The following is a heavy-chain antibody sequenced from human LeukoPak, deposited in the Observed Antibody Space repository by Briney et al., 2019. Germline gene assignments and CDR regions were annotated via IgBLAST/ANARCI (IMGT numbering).Heavy chain of an antibody. Sequence: SVKVSCKASGGTFSSYAISWVRQAPGQGLEWMGRIIPIHGIANYAQKFQGRVTITADKSTSTAYMELSSLRSEDTAVYYCARPASMVTMENNWFDPWGQGTLVTVSS. CDR1: GGTFSSYA. J-gene: IGHJ5*02. D-gene: IGHD4-17*01. CDR3: ARPASMVTMENNWFDP. CDR2: IIPIHGIA. V-gene: IGHV1-69*04.